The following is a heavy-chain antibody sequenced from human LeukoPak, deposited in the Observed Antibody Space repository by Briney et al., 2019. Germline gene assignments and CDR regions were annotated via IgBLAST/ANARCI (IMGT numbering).Heavy chain of an antibody. J-gene: IGHJ3*02. Sequence: GGSLRLSCAASGFIFNNYAMSWVRQAPGKGLEWVSTISGGGSYTYYADSVKGRFTISRDNSKNTLYLQMNSLRAEDTAVYYCGRVKEASAFDIWGQGTMVTVSS. D-gene: IGHD5-12*01. CDR1: GFIFNNYA. CDR2: ISGGGSYT. V-gene: IGHV3-23*01. CDR3: GRVKEASAFDI.